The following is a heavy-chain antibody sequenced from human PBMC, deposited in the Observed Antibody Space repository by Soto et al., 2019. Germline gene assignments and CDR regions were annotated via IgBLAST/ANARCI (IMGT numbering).Heavy chain of an antibody. D-gene: IGHD6-13*01. CDR2: IYHSGTT. V-gene: IGHV4-38-2*01. CDR3: ARSLLTSSWYAGS. CDR1: GYSISSGYY. J-gene: IGHJ5*02. Sequence: TLSLTCVVSGYSISSGYYWGWIRQPPGKGLEWIGSIYHSGTTYYNPSLKSRVTISLDTSRNQFSLKLTSVTAADTAVYYCARSLLTSSWYAGSWGQGTLVTVSS.